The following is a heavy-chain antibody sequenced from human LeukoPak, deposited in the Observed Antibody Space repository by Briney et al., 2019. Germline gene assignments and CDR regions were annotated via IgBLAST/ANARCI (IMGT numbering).Heavy chain of an antibody. CDR3: ARDSLYDDNGYYHYFDY. D-gene: IGHD3-22*01. Sequence: GGSLRLSCAASGFSFSTYGMHWVRQAPGKGLEWVAMIWYNASGQHYADSVKGRFTISRDTSKNTLYLQMNSLRAGDTAVYFCARDSLYDDNGYYHYFDYWGQGTLVTVSS. CDR1: GFSFSTYG. V-gene: IGHV3-33*01. J-gene: IGHJ4*02. CDR2: IWYNASGQ.